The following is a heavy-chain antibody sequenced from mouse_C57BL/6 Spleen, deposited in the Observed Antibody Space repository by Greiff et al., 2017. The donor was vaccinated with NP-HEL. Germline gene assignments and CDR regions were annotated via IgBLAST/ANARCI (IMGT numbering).Heavy chain of an antibody. CDR1: GYTFTDYE. CDR2: IDPETGGT. J-gene: IGHJ3*01. V-gene: IGHV1-15*01. D-gene: IGHD1-1*01. CDR3: TNYYGSYY. Sequence: VQLQESGAELVRPGASVTLSCKASGYTFTDYEMHWVKQTPVHGLEWIGAIDPETGGTAYNQKFKGKAILTADKSSSTAYMELRSLTSEDSAVYYCTNYYGSYYWGQGTLVTVSA.